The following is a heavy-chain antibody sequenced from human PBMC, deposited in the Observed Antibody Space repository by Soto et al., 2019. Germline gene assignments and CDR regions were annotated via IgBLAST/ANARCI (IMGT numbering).Heavy chain of an antibody. CDR3: ATGYCTGGSCYAYYLDY. CDR2: VIPTLNVT. V-gene: IGHV1-69*02. J-gene: IGHJ4*02. Sequence: GASVKVSCKTSGGTFSSYTITWVRQAPGQGHEWMGRVIPTLNVTNYAQKFQGRVTITANRSTSTAYMELSSLRSEDTAVYYCATGYCTGGSCYAYYLDYWGQGTLVTVSS. D-gene: IGHD2-15*01. CDR1: GGTFSSYT.